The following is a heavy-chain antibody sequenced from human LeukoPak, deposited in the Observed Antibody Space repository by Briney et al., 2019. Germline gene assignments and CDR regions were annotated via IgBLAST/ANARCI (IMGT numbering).Heavy chain of an antibody. J-gene: IGHJ4*02. CDR1: GYTFSNFG. CDR3: ARDGTSTDDY. CDR2: ISGNNDNP. Sequence: ASVKVSCKTSGYTFSNFGINWVRQAPGQGLEWMGWISGNNDNPNYGQKFQGRFTVTTDSSTSTAYMELRNLRFDDTAVYYCARDGTSTDDYWGQGTLVIVSS. V-gene: IGHV1-18*01. D-gene: IGHD2-2*01.